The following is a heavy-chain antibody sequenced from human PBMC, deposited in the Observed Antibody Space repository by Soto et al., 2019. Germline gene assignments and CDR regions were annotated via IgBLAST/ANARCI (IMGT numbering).Heavy chain of an antibody. CDR2: IYHSGTT. Sequence: SETLSLTCAVSGYSISSGHYWGWIRQPPGKGLEWIGSIYHSGTTYYNPSLKNRVTISLDTSKNQVSLRLNSGTAADSAVYYCARSLYSSSWYAGSWGQGTLVTVPS. V-gene: IGHV4-38-2*01. J-gene: IGHJ5*02. CDR3: ARSLYSSSWYAGS. D-gene: IGHD6-13*01. CDR1: GYSISSGHY.